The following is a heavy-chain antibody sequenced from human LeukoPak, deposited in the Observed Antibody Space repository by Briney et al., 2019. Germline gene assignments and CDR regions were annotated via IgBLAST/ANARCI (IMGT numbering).Heavy chain of an antibody. D-gene: IGHD6-13*01. CDR3: ARGRGPGIAAAGRFDY. V-gene: IGHV1-69*13. Sequence: ASVKVSCKASGGAFSSYAISWVRQAPGQELEWMGGIIPIFGTANYAQKFQGRVTITADESTSTAYMELSSLRSEDTAVYYCARGRGPGIAAAGRFDYWGQGTLVTVSS. CDR1: GGAFSSYA. J-gene: IGHJ4*02. CDR2: IIPIFGTA.